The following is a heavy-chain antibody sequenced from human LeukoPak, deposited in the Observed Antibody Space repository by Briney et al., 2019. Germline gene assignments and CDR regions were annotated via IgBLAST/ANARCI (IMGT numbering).Heavy chain of an antibody. CDR1: GYTFTGYY. V-gene: IGHV1-2*04. CDR3: ARAYSSGWWVTVDY. Sequence: ASVNVSCKASGYTFTGYYMHWVRQAPGQGLEWMGWINPNSGGTNYAQKFQGWVTMTRDTSISTAYMELSRLRSDDTAVYYCARAYSSGWWVTVDYWGQGTLVTVSS. CDR2: INPNSGGT. D-gene: IGHD6-19*01. J-gene: IGHJ4*02.